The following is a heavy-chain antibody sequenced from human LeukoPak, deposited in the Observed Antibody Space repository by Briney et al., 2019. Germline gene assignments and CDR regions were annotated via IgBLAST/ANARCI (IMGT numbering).Heavy chain of an antibody. CDR2: IIPIFGTA. J-gene: IGHJ6*03. Sequence: SVKVSCKASGGTFSSYAISWVRQAPGQGLEWMGGIIPIFGTANYAQKFQGRVTIAADESTSTAYMELSSLRSEDTAVYYCARPSYGDLYYYYYMDVWGKGTTVTVSS. D-gene: IGHD5-18*01. CDR3: ARPSYGDLYYYYYMDV. V-gene: IGHV1-69*13. CDR1: GGTFSSYA.